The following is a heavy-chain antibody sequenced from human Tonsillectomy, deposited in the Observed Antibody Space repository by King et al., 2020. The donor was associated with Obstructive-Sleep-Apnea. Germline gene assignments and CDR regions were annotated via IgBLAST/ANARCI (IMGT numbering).Heavy chain of an antibody. V-gene: IGHV3-43D*03. CDR1: GFIFDNYA. J-gene: IGHJ4*02. D-gene: IGHD3-22*01. CDR3: GKDRGVNTYDVAD. CDR2: ISWDGGTT. Sequence: VQLVESGGVVVQPGGSLRLSCAASGFIFDNYAMHWVRQAPGKGLEWVSLISWDGGTTYYADSVKGRFTISRDNSENFLYLQMNSLRPEETGFYYCGKDRGVNTYDVADWGQGTLVTVSS.